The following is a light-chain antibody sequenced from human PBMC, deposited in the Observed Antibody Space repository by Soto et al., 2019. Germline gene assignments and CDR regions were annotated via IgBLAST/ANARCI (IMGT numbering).Light chain of an antibody. V-gene: IGKV3-11*01. Sequence: EIVMTQSPATLSVSPGERATLSCRASQSVSSNLAWYQQKPGQAPRLLIYNASNRATGIPARFSGSGSGTDFTLTISSLEPEDCAVYYCQQRYNWPRTFGQGTKVDIK. CDR2: NAS. CDR1: QSVSSN. CDR3: QQRYNWPRT. J-gene: IGKJ1*01.